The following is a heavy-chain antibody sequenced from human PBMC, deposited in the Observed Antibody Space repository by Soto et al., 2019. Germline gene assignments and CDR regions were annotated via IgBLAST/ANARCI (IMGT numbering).Heavy chain of an antibody. D-gene: IGHD6-13*01. J-gene: IGHJ6*03. CDR3: ARHYSSSWSYYYYMDV. Sequence: QLQLQESGPGLVKPSETLSLTCTVSGGSISSSSYYWGWIRQPPGKGLEWIGSIYYSGSTYYNPSLQSRVTISGDTSKNQCSLKLSSVTAADTAVYYCARHYSSSWSYYYYMDVWGKGTTVTVSS. CDR2: IYYSGST. V-gene: IGHV4-39*01. CDR1: GGSISSSSYY.